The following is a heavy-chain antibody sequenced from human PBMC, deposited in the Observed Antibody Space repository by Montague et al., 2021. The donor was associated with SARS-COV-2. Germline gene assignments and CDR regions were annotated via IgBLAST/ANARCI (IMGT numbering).Heavy chain of an antibody. CDR1: GGSISSSSYY. CDR2: IYYSGST. D-gene: IGHD1-26*01. V-gene: IGHV4-39*01. Sequence: SETLSLTCTVSGGSISSSSYYWGWIRQPPGKGLERIGSIYYSGSTYYNPSLKSRVTISVDTSKNQFSLELSSVTAADTAVYYCAIEVGAMVYYYGMDVWGQGTTVTVSS. CDR3: AIEVGAMVYYYGMDV. J-gene: IGHJ6*02.